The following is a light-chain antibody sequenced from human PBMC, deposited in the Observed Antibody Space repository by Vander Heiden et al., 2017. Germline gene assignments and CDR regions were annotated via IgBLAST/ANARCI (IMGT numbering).Light chain of an antibody. CDR1: SSDIGGYNY. Sequence: QSALTPPASVSGSPGQSITISCAGTSSDIGGYNYVSWYQQHPGKAPKVMVYDVNDRPSGVSSRFSGSKSGNTASLTISGLQAEDEADYYCSSYTSSSTYVFGTGTKVTVL. CDR2: DVN. J-gene: IGLJ1*01. CDR3: SSYTSSSTYV. V-gene: IGLV2-14*03.